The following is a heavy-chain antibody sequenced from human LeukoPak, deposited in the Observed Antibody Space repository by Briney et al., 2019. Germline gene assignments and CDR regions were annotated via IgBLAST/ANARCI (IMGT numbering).Heavy chain of an antibody. CDR2: TYYRSKWYN. V-gene: IGHV6-1*01. CDR3: ARDTPPNYDILTGYPNNDAFDI. Sequence: SQTLSLTCAISGDSVSSNSAAWNWIRQSPSRGLEWLGRTYYRSKWYNDYAVSVKSRITINPDTSKNQFSLQLNSVTPEDTAVYYCARDTPPNYDILTGYPNNDAFDIWGQGTMVTVS. D-gene: IGHD3-9*01. CDR1: GDSVSSNSAA. J-gene: IGHJ3*02.